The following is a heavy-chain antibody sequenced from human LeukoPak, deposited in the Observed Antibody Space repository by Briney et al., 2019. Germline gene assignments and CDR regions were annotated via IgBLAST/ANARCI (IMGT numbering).Heavy chain of an antibody. CDR3: AREMVKLYYGMDV. D-gene: IGHD2-21*01. CDR1: GYSFTSYN. Sequence: GPSVKVSCKASGYSFTSYNMHWVRQAPGQGREGMGVINPSGGSTRYAQKFQGRVTMTRDTSTNTVYMELSSLRSEDTAVYYCAREMVKLYYGMDVWGQGTTVTVSS. J-gene: IGHJ6*02. CDR2: INPSGGST. V-gene: IGHV1-46*01.